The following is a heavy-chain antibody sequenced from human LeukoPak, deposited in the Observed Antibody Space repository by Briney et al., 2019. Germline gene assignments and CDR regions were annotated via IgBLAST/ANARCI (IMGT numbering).Heavy chain of an antibody. D-gene: IGHD3-9*01. CDR1: GFTFSSYG. V-gene: IGHV3-30*18. J-gene: IGHJ4*02. Sequence: PGGSLRLSCAASGFTFSSYGMHWVRQAPGKGLEWVAVISYDGSNKYYADSVKGRFTISRDNSKNTLYLQMNSLRAEDTAVYYCANGGYYDILTGQDYWGQGTLVTVSS. CDR2: ISYDGSNK. CDR3: ANGGYYDILTGQDY.